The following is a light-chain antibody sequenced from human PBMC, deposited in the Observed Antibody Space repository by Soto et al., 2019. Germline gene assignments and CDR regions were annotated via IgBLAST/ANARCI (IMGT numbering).Light chain of an antibody. V-gene: IGLV2-23*01. J-gene: IGLJ2*01. CDR1: SSDVGSYNL. Sequence: QLVLTQPASVSGSPGQSITISCTGTSSDVGSYNLVSWYQQHPGKAPKLMIYEGSKRPSGVSNRFSGSKSGNTASLTISGLQAEDEADYYCCSYAGSSTLVFGGGTQLTV. CDR3: CSYAGSSTLV. CDR2: EGS.